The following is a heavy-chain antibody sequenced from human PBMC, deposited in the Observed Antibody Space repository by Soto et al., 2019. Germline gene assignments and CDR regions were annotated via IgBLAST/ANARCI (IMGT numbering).Heavy chain of an antibody. CDR2: INPKRGGT. V-gene: IGHV1-2*02. Sequence: QVQLVQSGAEVKKPGASVKVSCTASGYTFTGYYMHWVRQAPGQGLEWMGWINPKRGGTNYAQKFQGGVTMTRDTSISTAYMELSRLRSDDTAVYYCARSSLYSFGACDIGGQGTMVTVSS. D-gene: IGHD5-18*01. J-gene: IGHJ3*02. CDR3: ARSSLYSFGACDI. CDR1: GYTFTGYY.